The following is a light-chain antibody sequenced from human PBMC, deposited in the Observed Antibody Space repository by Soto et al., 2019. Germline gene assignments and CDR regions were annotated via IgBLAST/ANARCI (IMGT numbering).Light chain of an antibody. V-gene: IGKV3-20*01. J-gene: IGKJ2*01. CDR1: QGVSSSY. CDR2: GAS. CDR3: QQYGSSPMYT. Sequence: EIVLTQSPGTLSLSPGERATLSCRASQGVSSSYLAWYQQKPGQAPRLLIYGASGRATGIPDRFSGSGSGTDFTLTIRLEPEDFAVYYCQQYGSSPMYTFGQGTKLEIK.